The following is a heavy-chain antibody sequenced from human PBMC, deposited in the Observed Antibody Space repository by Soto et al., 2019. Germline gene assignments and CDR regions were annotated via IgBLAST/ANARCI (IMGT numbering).Heavy chain of an antibody. J-gene: IGHJ6*02. CDR1: GGTFSSYA. CDR3: AITATRRYYDFWSGYCGGMDV. CDR2: IIPIFGTA. Sequence: QVQLVQSGAEVKKPGSSVKVSCKASGGTFSSYAISWVRQAPGQGLEWMGGIIPIFGTANYAQKFQGRVTVTANEATSTAYMELSSLRSEDTAVYYCAITATRRYYDFWSGYCGGMDVWGQGTTVTVSS. D-gene: IGHD3-3*01. V-gene: IGHV1-69*12.